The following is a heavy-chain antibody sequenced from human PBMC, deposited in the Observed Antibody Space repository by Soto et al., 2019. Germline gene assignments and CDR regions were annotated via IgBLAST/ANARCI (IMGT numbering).Heavy chain of an antibody. D-gene: IGHD3-22*01. CDR2: IKSKTDGGTT. Sequence: PGGSLRLSCAASGFTFSNAWMNWVRQAPGKGLEWVGRIKSKTDGGTTDYAAPVKGRFTISRDDSKNTLYLQMNSLKTEDTAVYYCTLRDSSGYYAFLTSPFDSWGQGTLVTVSS. CDR1: GFTFSNAW. V-gene: IGHV3-15*07. CDR3: TLRDSSGYYAFLTSPFDS. J-gene: IGHJ4*02.